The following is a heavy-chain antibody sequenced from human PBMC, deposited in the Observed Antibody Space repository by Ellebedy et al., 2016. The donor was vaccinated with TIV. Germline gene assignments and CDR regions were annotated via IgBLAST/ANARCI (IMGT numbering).Heavy chain of an antibody. V-gene: IGHV3-7*01. CDR1: GFTFSSYW. D-gene: IGHD3-3*01. CDR2: IKQDGSEK. CDR3: ARLGGKRVDY. Sequence: GESLKISCAASGFTFSSYWMSWVRQAPGKGLEWVANIKQDGSEKYYVDSVKGRFTISRDNAKNSLYLQMNSLRAEDTAVYYCARLGGKRVDYWGQGTLVTVSS. J-gene: IGHJ4*02.